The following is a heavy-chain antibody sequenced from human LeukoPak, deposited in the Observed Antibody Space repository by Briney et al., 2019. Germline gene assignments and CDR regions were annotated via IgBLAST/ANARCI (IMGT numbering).Heavy chain of an antibody. V-gene: IGHV3-23*01. D-gene: IGHD1-26*01. CDR3: ARDVGFIVGATPGAFDI. CDR2: ISGNGGST. Sequence: GGSLRLSCAASGFTFSSYAMSWVRQAPGKGLEWVSAISGNGGSTYYADSVKGRFTISRDNSKNTLYLQMNSLRADDTAVYYCARDVGFIVGATPGAFDIWGQGTMVTVSS. CDR1: GFTFSSYA. J-gene: IGHJ3*02.